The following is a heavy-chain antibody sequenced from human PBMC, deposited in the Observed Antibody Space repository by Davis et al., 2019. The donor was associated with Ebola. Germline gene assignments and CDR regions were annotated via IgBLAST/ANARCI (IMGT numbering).Heavy chain of an antibody. D-gene: IGHD5-12*01. Sequence: SVKVSCKTSGGTFSGSGVSWVRQAPGQGLEWMGGIVPVFKTTNYAQKFQGRVTISADEFPTTTYMELSRLTSDDTAVYYCARDPDILNLPPGNAYDIWGQGTMATVSS. J-gene: IGHJ3*02. CDR1: GGTFSGSG. CDR3: ARDPDILNLPPGNAYDI. V-gene: IGHV1-69*13. CDR2: IVPVFKTT.